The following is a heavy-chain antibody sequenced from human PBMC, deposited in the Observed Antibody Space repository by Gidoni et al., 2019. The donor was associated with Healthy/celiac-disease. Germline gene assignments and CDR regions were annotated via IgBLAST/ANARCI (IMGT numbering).Heavy chain of an antibody. J-gene: IGHJ6*02. CDR1: GFAFIGYG. V-gene: IGHV3-21*02. CDR2: ISGSRSYI. D-gene: IGHD3-16*01. Sequence: EVQLVEPGGGLFGPGGSLRLPCAASGFAFIGYGMTWVRQAPGKGLEWVSSISGSRSYIYYADSVKGRFNIYRDNAKNSLYLQMNSLRAEDTAVYYCARDLSMILRDGMDVWGQGTTVTVSS. CDR3: ARDLSMILRDGMDV.